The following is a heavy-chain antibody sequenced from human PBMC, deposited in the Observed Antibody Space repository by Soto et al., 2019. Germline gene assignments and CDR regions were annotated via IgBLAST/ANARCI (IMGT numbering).Heavy chain of an antibody. Sequence: QVQLQASGPGLVKPSDTLSLTCTVSGDSIGTYNWGWIRQPPGKRLEWIGYIYSNGGTSYNPALKSRVTISADTSTKQFSLRLSSVTAADTAVYYCVRRGIGALHGLVDVWGQGTTVTVSS. J-gene: IGHJ6*02. CDR3: VRRGIGALHGLVDV. D-gene: IGHD1-26*01. V-gene: IGHV4-59*08. CDR1: GDSIGTYN. CDR2: IYSNGGT.